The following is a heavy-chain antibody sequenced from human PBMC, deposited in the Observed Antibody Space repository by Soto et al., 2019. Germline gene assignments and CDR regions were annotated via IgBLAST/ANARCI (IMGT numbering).Heavy chain of an antibody. J-gene: IGHJ6*02. V-gene: IGHV3-23*01. CDR1: GFNFSSYA. D-gene: IGHD1-7*01. CDR3: AKDLWNYGGYGMDV. CDR2: ISGSGGST. Sequence: EVQLLESGGGLVQPGGSLRLSCAASGFNFSSYAMSWVRQAPGKGLEWVSAISGSGGSTYYADSVKGRFTISRDNSKNTLYLQMNSLRAEDTAVYYCAKDLWNYGGYGMDVWGQGTTVTVSS.